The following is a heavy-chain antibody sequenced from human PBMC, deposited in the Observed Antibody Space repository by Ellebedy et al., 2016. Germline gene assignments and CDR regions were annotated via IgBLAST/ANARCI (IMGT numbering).Heavy chain of an antibody. D-gene: IGHD3-10*01. CDR1: GFTLSSSS. CDR2: IVVGSGNT. J-gene: IGHJ6*02. CDR3: AADVGYV. V-gene: IGHV1-58*01. Sequence: SVKVSXXASGFTLSSSSVQWIRQARGQRLEWIGWIVVGSGNTNYARKFQERVTFTRDMPTSTAYVELSSLRSKDTAVYYCAADVGYVWGQGTTVTVSS.